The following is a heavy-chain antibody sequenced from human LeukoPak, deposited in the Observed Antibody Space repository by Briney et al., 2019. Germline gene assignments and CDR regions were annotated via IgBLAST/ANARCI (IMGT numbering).Heavy chain of an antibody. Sequence: GGSLRLSCAASGFTFSSYSMNWVRQAPGKGLEWVSYISSSSTTIYYADSVEGRFTISRDNAKNSLYLQMNSLRAEDTAVYYCASGYYGSGSYYNSDYWGQGTLVTVSS. V-gene: IGHV3-48*01. CDR1: GFTFSSYS. CDR3: ASGYYGSGSYYNSDY. D-gene: IGHD3-10*01. CDR2: ISSSSTTI. J-gene: IGHJ4*02.